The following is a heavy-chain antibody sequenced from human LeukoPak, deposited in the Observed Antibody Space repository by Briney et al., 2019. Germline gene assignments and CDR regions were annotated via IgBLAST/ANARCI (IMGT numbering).Heavy chain of an antibody. V-gene: IGHV3-66*01. CDR3: ARVDGYDFFFDY. CDR2: IYRGGST. Sequence: GGSLRLSCAASGSTVSSNYMSWVRQAPGKGLEWVSVIYRGGSTYYADSVKGRFTISRDNSKNTLYLQMNSLRAEGTAVYYCARVDGYDFFFDYWGQGTLVTVSS. CDR1: GSTVSSNY. D-gene: IGHD3-3*01. J-gene: IGHJ4*02.